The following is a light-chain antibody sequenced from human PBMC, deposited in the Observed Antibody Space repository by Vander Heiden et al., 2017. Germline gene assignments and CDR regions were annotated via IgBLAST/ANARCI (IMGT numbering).Light chain of an antibody. J-gene: IGLJ1*01. Sequence: QSVLTQPPSAYGTPGQRVTISCSGSSSNLGSNYRHWYQHLPGAAPKLLIYRNDQRPSGVPDRFSGSKSGTSASLAISGLRSEDEADYYCAAWDDSLNGYVFGTGTKVTVL. CDR1: SSNLGSNY. CDR3: AAWDDSLNGYV. V-gene: IGLV1-47*01. CDR2: RND.